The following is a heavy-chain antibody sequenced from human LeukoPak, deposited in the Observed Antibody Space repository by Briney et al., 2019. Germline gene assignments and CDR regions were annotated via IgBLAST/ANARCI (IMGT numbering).Heavy chain of an antibody. CDR2: ISGSGGST. Sequence: GGSLRLSCAPSGFTFSSYAMRWVRQAPGKGREWVSAISGSGGSTYYPDSVNGRFTISRDNTKNTLYLQMNSLRAEDTAVYYCAKDGQEVRGGYFDYWGQGTLVTVSS. V-gene: IGHV3-23*01. CDR3: AKDGQEVRGGYFDY. D-gene: IGHD3-10*01. J-gene: IGHJ4*02. CDR1: GFTFSSYA.